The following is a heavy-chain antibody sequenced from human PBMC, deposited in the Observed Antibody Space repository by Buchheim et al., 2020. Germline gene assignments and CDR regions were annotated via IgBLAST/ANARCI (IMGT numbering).Heavy chain of an antibody. CDR1: GGSITSTSHY. Sequence: QLQLQESGPGLVKPSETLSLTCTVSGGSITSTSHYWGWIRQPPGKGLEWIGSLYYTGSTYYSPSLKCRVTVSVDTSKNQFSLKLSSVTAADTAVYYCARQGPTPKDFDYWGQGTL. V-gene: IGHV4-39*01. CDR3: ARQGPTPKDFDY. CDR2: LYYTGST. J-gene: IGHJ4*02.